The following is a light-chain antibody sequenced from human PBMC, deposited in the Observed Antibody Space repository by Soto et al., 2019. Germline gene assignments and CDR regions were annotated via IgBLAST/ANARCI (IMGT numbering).Light chain of an antibody. CDR2: LAS. V-gene: IGKV1-39*01. J-gene: IGKJ4*01. CDR3: KQSSAFPLT. CDR1: QKIHNF. Sequence: MTQSPSSLSASLGDRVTVTCRASQKIHNFVSWYQQKPGQAPKLLIFLASTLENGVPSRFSGSGSGTDFTLTISSLQPEDFATYFCKQSSAFPLTFGGGTKVDIK.